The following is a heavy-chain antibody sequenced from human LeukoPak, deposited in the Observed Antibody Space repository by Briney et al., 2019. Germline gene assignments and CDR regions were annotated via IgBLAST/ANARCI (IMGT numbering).Heavy chain of an antibody. V-gene: IGHV3-30-3*02. J-gene: IGHJ3*02. Sequence: GGSLRLSCAASGFTFSSYAMHWVRQAPGKGLEWVAVISYDGSNKYYADSVKGRFTISRDNSKNTLYLQMNSLRAEDTALYYCAKPFREYGTNSYSSFDIWGQGTMVTVSS. CDR2: ISYDGSNK. CDR3: AKPFREYGTNSYSSFDI. CDR1: GFTFSSYA. D-gene: IGHD4/OR15-4a*01.